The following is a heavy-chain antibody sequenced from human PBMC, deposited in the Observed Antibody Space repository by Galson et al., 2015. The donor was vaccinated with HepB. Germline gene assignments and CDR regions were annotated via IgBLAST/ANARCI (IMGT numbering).Heavy chain of an antibody. CDR3: ARRGLNCSGTSCYPHYYYQYMDV. CDR1: GDSISGYY. J-gene: IGHJ6*03. D-gene: IGHD2-2*01. Sequence: ETLSLTCTVSGDSISGYYCSWIRQPPGKGLEWIGEINHSGDTKYNPSLKSRVTISVDTSKNQFSLRLSSVTAADTAVYYCARRGLNCSGTSCYPHYYYQYMDVWGKGTTVTVSS. CDR2: INHSGDT. V-gene: IGHV4-34*01.